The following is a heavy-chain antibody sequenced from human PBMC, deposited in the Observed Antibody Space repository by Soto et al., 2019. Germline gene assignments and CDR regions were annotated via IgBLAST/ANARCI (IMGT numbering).Heavy chain of an antibody. CDR3: EKVDCTGGSCKPDAYSPMDG. D-gene: IGHD2-15*01. Sequence: QVPLVESGGGVVQPGRSLRLSCAASGFTFNTYGMNWVRQAPGKGLEWVAIIWYDGSLKYYADSMKGRFTISRDNYKNTMYLQMNSMRAEDTAVYYCEKVDCTGGSCKPDAYSPMDGWGQGTTVTVSS. J-gene: IGHJ6*02. CDR1: GFTFNTYG. V-gene: IGHV3-33*06. CDR2: IWYDGSLK.